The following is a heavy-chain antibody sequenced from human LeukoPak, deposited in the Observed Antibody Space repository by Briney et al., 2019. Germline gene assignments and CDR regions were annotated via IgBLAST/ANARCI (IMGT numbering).Heavy chain of an antibody. CDR1: GGTISSSSSY. Sequence: SVTLSFTGTGSGGTISSSSSYWEGIRQPPGKGVAMIGSIYYSGSTYYNPSIKSRVTISVDTSKNQFSLKLSSVTAADTAVYYCARRRGGFPYWYFDRWGRGTLVTVSS. CDR2: IYYSGST. J-gene: IGHJ2*01. V-gene: IGHV4-39*07. CDR3: ARRRGGFPYWYFDR. D-gene: IGHD3-16*01.